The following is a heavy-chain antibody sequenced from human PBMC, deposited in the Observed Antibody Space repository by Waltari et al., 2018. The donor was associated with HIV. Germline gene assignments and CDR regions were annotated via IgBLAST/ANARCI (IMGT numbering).Heavy chain of an antibody. Sequence: EVQLVESGGGLIQTGGSLRLSCAASGFTVSSNYMSWVRQAPGKGLESVSVIYTAGRTSYEDSVKGRFAISRDTSNNTRHLQMNSLRAEDTAIYYCAKSYGDYFDNWGQGTLVTVSS. D-gene: IGHD4-17*01. CDR3: AKSYGDYFDN. V-gene: IGHV3-53*01. J-gene: IGHJ4*02. CDR2: IYTAGRT. CDR1: GFTVSSNY.